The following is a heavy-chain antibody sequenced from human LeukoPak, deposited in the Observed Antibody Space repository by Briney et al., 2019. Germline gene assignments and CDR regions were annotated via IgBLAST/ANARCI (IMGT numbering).Heavy chain of an antibody. Sequence: ASVKVSCKASGYTFTSYGISWVRQAPGQGLEWMGWISAYNGNTNYAQKLQGRVTMTTDTSTSTAYMELRSLRSDDTAAYYCARRRPRAYYYGSGREYYYYGMDVWGQGTTVTVSS. CDR3: ARRRPRAYYYGSGREYYYYGMDV. D-gene: IGHD3-10*01. J-gene: IGHJ6*02. CDR2: ISAYNGNT. V-gene: IGHV1-18*01. CDR1: GYTFTSYG.